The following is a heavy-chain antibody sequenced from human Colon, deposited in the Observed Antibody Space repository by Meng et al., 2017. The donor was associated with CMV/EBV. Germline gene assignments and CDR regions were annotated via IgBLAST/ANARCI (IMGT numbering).Heavy chain of an antibody. J-gene: IGHJ4*02. V-gene: IGHV3-23*01. D-gene: IGHD3-10*01. CDR2: ISGAGVST. CDR3: AKAPRLSGSYYYFES. CDR1: GFTLSNYA. Sequence: GGSLTLACDVAGFTLSNYAMSWVRQAPGKGLEWVSSISGAGVSTYYADSVKGRFTISRDNSKNTLSLQINSLRAEDTAIYYCAKAPRLSGSYYYFESWGQGTLVTASS.